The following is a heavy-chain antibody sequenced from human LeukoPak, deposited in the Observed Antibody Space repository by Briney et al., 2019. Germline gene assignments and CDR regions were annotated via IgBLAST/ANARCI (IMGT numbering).Heavy chain of an antibody. CDR2: IIPILGIA. V-gene: IGHV1-69*04. CDR3: ARDPHCSSTSCYTRGDDWFDP. Sequence: ASVKVSCKASGGTFSSYTISWVRQAPGQGLEWMGRIIPILGIANYAQKFQGRVTITADKSTSTAYMELSSLRSEDTAVYYRARDPHCSSTSCYTRGDDWFDPWGQGTLVTVSS. CDR1: GGTFSSYT. J-gene: IGHJ5*02. D-gene: IGHD2-2*02.